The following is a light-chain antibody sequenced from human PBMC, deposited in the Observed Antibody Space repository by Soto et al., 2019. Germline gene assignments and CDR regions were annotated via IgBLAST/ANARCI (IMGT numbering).Light chain of an antibody. CDR3: QQYYITPRT. CDR1: QSVLYSSNSKNF. CDR2: WAS. Sequence: DIVMTQSPDSLAVSLGERATINCKSSQSVLYSSNSKNFLAWYQHKPGQPPKLLIYWASTRESGVPDRFSGSGSGTDFTITISGLQAEDVAVYYCQQYYITPRTFGQGTKVDIK. V-gene: IGKV4-1*01. J-gene: IGKJ1*01.